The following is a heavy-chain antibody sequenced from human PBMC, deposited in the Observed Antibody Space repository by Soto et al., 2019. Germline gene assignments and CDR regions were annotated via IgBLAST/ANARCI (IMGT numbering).Heavy chain of an antibody. CDR3: ARAKTYYDFWSGYFPWFDP. CDR2: LNHSGST. Sequence: QGQLQQWGAGLLKPSETLSLTCAVYGGSFRGYYWSWIRQPPGKGLEWIGELNHSGSTNYNPSLKSRVTIAAETSKNQFSLKLSSVTAADTAVYYCARAKTYYDFWSGYFPWFDPWGQGTLVTVSS. V-gene: IGHV4-34*01. D-gene: IGHD3-3*01. CDR1: GGSFRGYY. J-gene: IGHJ5*02.